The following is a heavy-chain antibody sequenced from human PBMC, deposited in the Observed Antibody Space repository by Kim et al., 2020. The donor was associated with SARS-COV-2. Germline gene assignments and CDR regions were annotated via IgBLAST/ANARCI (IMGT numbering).Heavy chain of an antibody. Sequence: GGSLRLSCSASGFTFSSYAMHWVRQAPGKGLEFVSVISSNGDTKYYADSVKGRFTISRDNSKNTLYLQMSSLRAEDTAVYYCVREDYGDGDYWGQGTLVTVSS. CDR1: GFTFSSYA. D-gene: IGHD4-17*01. V-gene: IGHV3-64D*06. CDR2: ISSNGDTK. CDR3: VREDYGDGDY. J-gene: IGHJ4*02.